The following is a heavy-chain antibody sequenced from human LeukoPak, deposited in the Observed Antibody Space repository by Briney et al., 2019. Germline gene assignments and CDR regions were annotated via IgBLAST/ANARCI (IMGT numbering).Heavy chain of an antibody. J-gene: IGHJ4*02. V-gene: IGHV4-39*07. CDR1: GGSFSSSSYY. D-gene: IGHD5-18*01. CDR2: IYYSGST. Sequence: SETLSLTCAVYGGSFSSSSYYWGWIRQPPGKGLEWIGSIYYSGSTYYNPSLKSRVTISVDTSKNQFSLKLSSVTAADTAVYYCASGYSYGYDYWGQGTLVTVSS. CDR3: ASGYSYGYDY.